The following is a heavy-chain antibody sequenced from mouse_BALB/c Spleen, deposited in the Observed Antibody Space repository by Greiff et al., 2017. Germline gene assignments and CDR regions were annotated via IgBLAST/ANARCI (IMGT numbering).Heavy chain of an antibody. D-gene: IGHD1-2*01. V-gene: IGHV5-17*02. J-gene: IGHJ4*01. Sequence: EVQLVESGGGLVQPGGSRKLSCAASGFTFSSFGMHWVRQAPEKGLEWVAYISSGSSTIYYADTVKGRFTISRDNPKNTLFLQMTSLRSEDTAMYYCARYTTADAMDYWGQGTSVTVSS. CDR2: ISSGSSTI. CDR3: ARYTTADAMDY. CDR1: GFTFSSFG.